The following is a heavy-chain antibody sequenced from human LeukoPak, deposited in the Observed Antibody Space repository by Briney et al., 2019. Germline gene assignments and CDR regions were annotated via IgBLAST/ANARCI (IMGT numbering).Heavy chain of an antibody. CDR3: ARAASVFLDYYYGMDV. J-gene: IGHJ6*02. CDR2: IIPIFGTA. V-gene: IGHV1-69*13. CDR1: GGTFSSYA. Sequence: SVKVSCKASGGTFSSYAISWVRQAPGQGLEWMGGIIPIFGTANYAQKFQGRVTITADESTSTAYMELSSLRSEDTAVYYCARAASVFLDYYYGMDVWGQGTTVTVSS. D-gene: IGHD3-10*02.